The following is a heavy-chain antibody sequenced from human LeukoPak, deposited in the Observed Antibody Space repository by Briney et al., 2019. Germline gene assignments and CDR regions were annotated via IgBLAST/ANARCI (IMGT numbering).Heavy chain of an antibody. J-gene: IGHJ4*02. V-gene: IGHV3-23*01. CDR2: ISGSSDNT. D-gene: IGHD7-27*01. CDR3: AKDLINWGSIYFDC. Sequence: SCKASGGSFSSSAISWVRQAPGKGPEWVSSISGSSDNTNYADSVKGRFTISRDNSKNILYLQMNSLTAEDTAVYWCAKDLINWGSIYFDCWGQGTLVTVSS. CDR1: GGSFSSSA.